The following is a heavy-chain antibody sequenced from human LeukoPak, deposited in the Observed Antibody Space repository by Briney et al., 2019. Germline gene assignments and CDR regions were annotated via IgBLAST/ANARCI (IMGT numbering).Heavy chain of an antibody. J-gene: IGHJ4*02. CDR1: GGTFSSYA. V-gene: IGHV1-69*06. CDR2: IIPIFGTA. CDR3: ARGYCSSTSCYDQFSLDY. D-gene: IGHD2-2*01. Sequence: SVKVSCKASGGTFSSYAMSWVRQAPGQGLEWMGGIIPIFGTANYAQKFQGRVTITADKSTSTAYMELSSLRSEDTAVYYCARGYCSSTSCYDQFSLDYWGQGTLVTVSS.